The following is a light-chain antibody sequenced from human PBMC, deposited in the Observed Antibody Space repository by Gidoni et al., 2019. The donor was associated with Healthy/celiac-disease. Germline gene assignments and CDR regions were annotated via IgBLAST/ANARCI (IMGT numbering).Light chain of an antibody. Sequence: DIQMTQSPPSLSASVGDRVTITCRASQSISSYLNWYQQKPGKAPKLLIYAASSLQSGVPSRCSGSGSGTDFTLTISSLEPEDFATYYCQQSYSTPRSFGQGTKLEIK. J-gene: IGKJ2*03. V-gene: IGKV1-39*01. CDR2: AAS. CDR1: QSISSY. CDR3: QQSYSTPRS.